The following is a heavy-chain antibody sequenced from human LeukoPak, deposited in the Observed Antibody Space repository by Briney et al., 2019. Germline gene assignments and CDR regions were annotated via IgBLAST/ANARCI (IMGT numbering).Heavy chain of an antibody. CDR1: GFTFDDYG. D-gene: IGHD1-26*01. CDR3: ARAGGTYYGIAFDI. V-gene: IGHV3-20*04. Sequence: PGGSLRLSCAASGFTFDDYGMSWVRHAPGKGLEWVSGINSNGGSTGYADSVKGRFTISRDNAKNSLYLQMNSLRAEDTAVYYCARAGGTYYGIAFDIWGQGTMVTVSS. J-gene: IGHJ3*02. CDR2: INSNGGST.